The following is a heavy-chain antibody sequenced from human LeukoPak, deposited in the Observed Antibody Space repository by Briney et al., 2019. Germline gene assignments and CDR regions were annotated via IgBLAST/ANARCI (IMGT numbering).Heavy chain of an antibody. CDR2: IKQDGSEE. Sequence: GGSLRLSCAASGFTFSNYGMSWVRQAPGKGLEWVATIKQDGSEEKYVDSVKGRFTVSRGNAKNSIYLQMNSLRAEDTAVYYCARDLRTDSFFSPFDYWGQGTLVPVSS. D-gene: IGHD3/OR15-3a*01. CDR1: GFTFSNYG. J-gene: IGHJ4*02. V-gene: IGHV3-7*01. CDR3: ARDLRTDSFFSPFDY.